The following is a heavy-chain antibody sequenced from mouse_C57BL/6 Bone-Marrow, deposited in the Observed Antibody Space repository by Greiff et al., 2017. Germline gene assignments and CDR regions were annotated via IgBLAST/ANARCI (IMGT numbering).Heavy chain of an antibody. Sequence: VQLQQSGAELVKPGASVKLSCKASGYFCTEYTIHRVKQRSGHGIEWIGWFYPGSGSIKYNERFKDKATLTADKSFNTVSMELSRLTSEDSAVYFFARHESYYDYEGYFHYWGQGTTITVSS. J-gene: IGHJ2*01. CDR3: ARHESYYDYEGYFHY. D-gene: IGHD2-4*01. V-gene: IGHV1-62-2*01. CDR1: GYFCTEYT. CDR2: FYPGSGSI.